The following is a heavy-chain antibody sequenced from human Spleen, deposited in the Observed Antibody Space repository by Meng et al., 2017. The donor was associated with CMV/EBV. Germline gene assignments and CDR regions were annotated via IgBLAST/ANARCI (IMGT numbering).Heavy chain of an antibody. Sequence: ETLSLTCAASGFTFSSYWMDWVRQAPGKGLEWVANIKQDGSKKYYVDSVKGRFTISRDNAKNSLYLQMNSLRAEDTAVYYCARDVGYLAFDYWGQGTLVTVSS. J-gene: IGHJ4*02. CDR1: GFTFSSYW. D-gene: IGHD2-15*01. V-gene: IGHV3-7*01. CDR3: ARDVGYLAFDY. CDR2: IKQDGSKK.